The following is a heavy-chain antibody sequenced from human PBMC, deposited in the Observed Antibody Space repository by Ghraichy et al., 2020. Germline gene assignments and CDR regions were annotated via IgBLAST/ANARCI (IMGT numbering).Heavy chain of an antibody. Sequence: GGSLRLSCAASGLTFSSLIVHWVRQAPGKGLEWVAAMSSDGSKYYAESVQSRFTISRDNSKDTVYLEMNSLRVEDTAVYYCAREGHTSGRCGSFDIWGQGTLVTVCS. J-gene: IGHJ3*02. CDR2: MSSDGSK. D-gene: IGHD2-15*01. CDR1: GLTFSSLI. CDR3: AREGHTSGRCGSFDI. V-gene: IGHV3-30*04.